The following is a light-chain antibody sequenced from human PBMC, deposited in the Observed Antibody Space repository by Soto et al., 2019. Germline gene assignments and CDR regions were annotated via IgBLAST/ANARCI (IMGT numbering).Light chain of an antibody. Sequence: QSVLIQPASVSGPPGQSLTISCTGTSSDGGGYNYVSWYQQHPGKAPKLMIYDVSNRTSGVSIRFSGSKSGNTASLTISGLQAEDEADYYCISYTSSSTGYVYGSGTKVTVL. CDR2: DVS. J-gene: IGLJ1*01. CDR3: ISYTSSSTGYV. V-gene: IGLV2-14*01. CDR1: SSDGGGYNY.